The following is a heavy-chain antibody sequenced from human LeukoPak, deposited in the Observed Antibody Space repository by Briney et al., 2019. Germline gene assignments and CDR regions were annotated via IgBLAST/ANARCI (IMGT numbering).Heavy chain of an antibody. D-gene: IGHD1-26*01. CDR3: TRLVVGASAFDI. Sequence: GGSLRLSCTASGFTFGDYAMSWFRQAPGKGLEWVGFIRSKAYGGTTEYAASVKGRFTISRDDSTSIAYLQMNSLKTEDTAVYYCTRLVVGASAFDIWGQGTMVTVSS. V-gene: IGHV3-49*03. J-gene: IGHJ3*02. CDR2: IRSKAYGGTT. CDR1: GFTFGDYA.